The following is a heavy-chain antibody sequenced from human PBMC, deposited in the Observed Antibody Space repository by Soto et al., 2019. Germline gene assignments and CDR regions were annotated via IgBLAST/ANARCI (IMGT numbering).Heavy chain of an antibody. J-gene: IGHJ4*02. D-gene: IGHD7-27*01. V-gene: IGHV3-30-3*01. CDR3: TRTGYFDY. CDR2: ISYDGSNK. Sequence: PGGSLRLSCAASGFTFSSYAMHWVRQAPGKGLEWVAVISYDGSNKYYADSVKGRFTISRDNSKNTLYLQMNSLRAEDTAVYYCTRTGYFDYWGQGTLVTVSS. CDR1: GFTFSSYA.